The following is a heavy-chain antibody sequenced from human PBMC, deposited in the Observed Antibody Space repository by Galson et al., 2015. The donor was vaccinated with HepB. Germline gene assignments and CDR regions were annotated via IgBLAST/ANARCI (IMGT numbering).Heavy chain of an antibody. Sequence: SLRLSCAASGFTFSDYAMTWVRQPPGKGLEWVSIISGSGGTTYYADSVKGRFTISRDNSRNTLYLHLNSLRIEDTAVYYCAKESSGWYGGGMDYWGQGTLVTVSS. CDR3: AKESSGWYGGGMDY. CDR1: GFTFSDYA. V-gene: IGHV3-23*01. J-gene: IGHJ4*02. CDR2: ISGSGGTT. D-gene: IGHD6-19*01.